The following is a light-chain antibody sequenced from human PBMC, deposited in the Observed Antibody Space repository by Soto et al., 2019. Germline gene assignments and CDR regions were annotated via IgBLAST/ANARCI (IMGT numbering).Light chain of an antibody. CDR1: QSVSGSY. CDR3: QQYASSPRT. J-gene: IGKJ1*01. Sequence: EILLTQAPGTLPLSPGDRATLSCRASQSVSGSYLAWYQQKPGQAPRLLTYDASSRATGIPDRFSGSGSGTDFTLTISRLEPEDFAVYYCQQYASSPRTFGQGTKVDIK. V-gene: IGKV3-20*01. CDR2: DAS.